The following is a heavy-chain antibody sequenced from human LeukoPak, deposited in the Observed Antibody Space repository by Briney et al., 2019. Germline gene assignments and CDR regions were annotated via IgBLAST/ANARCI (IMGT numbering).Heavy chain of an antibody. Sequence: GGSLRLSCAASGFTFSSYSMNWVRQAPGKGLEWVSSISSSSSYIYYADSVKGRFTISRDNAKNSLYLQMNSLRAEDTAVYYCAKDLVYCSGGSCYSNWFDPWGQGTLVTVSS. CDR2: ISSSSSYI. D-gene: IGHD2-15*01. J-gene: IGHJ5*02. CDR3: AKDLVYCSGGSCYSNWFDP. CDR1: GFTFSSYS. V-gene: IGHV3-21*01.